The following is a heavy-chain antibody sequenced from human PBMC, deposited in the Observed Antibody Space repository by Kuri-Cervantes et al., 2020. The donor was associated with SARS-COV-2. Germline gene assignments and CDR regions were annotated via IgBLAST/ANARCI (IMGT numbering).Heavy chain of an antibody. V-gene: IGHV3-13*05. CDR2: IGTAGDP. D-gene: IGHD2-8*01. CDR3: ARGMAKALYYFDY. J-gene: IGHJ4*02. Sequence: LSLSCAASGFTFSSYDMHWVRQATGKGLEWVSAIGTAGDPYYPGSVKGRFTISRENAKNSLYLQMNGLRAGDTAVYYCARGMAKALYYFDYWGQGTLVTVSS. CDR1: GFTFSSYD.